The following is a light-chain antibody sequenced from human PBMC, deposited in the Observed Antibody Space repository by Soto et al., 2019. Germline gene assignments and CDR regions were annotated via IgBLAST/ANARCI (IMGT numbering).Light chain of an antibody. CDR2: GVS. CDR3: QQYMSSVT. CDR1: QSVDSTF. J-gene: IGKJ1*01. V-gene: IGKV3-20*01. Sequence: EIVLTQSPGSLSLSPGERATLSCSASQSVDSTFFAWYQKKPGQAPRLLMYGVSKRATGIPDRFSGSGSWTDFTLTISRLEPEDFAVYYCQQYMSSVTFGQGTRVEIK.